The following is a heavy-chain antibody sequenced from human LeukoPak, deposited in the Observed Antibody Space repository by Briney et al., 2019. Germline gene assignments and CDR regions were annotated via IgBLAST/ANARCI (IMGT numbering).Heavy chain of an antibody. V-gene: IGHV4-34*01. CDR1: GGSFSGYY. CDR3: AKIWGYSSGWYVDY. J-gene: IGHJ4*02. D-gene: IGHD6-19*01. Sequence: PSETLSLTCAVYGGSFSGYYWSWIRQPPGKGLEWIGEINHSGSTNYNPSLKSRVTISVDTSKNQFSLKLSSVTAADTAVYYCAKIWGYSSGWYVDYWGQGTLVTVSS. CDR2: INHSGST.